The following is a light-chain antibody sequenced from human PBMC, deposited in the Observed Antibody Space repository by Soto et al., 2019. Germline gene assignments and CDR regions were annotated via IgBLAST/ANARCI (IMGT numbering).Light chain of an antibody. CDR1: QSVSSSY. Sequence: EIVLTQSPATLSLSPGERATLSCGASQSVSSSYLAWYQQKPGLAPRLLIYGASSRATGTPDRFSGSGSGTDFTLTISRLEPEDFAVYHCQQYITAPETFGQGTKV. CDR2: GAS. CDR3: QQYITAPET. V-gene: IGKV3D-20*01. J-gene: IGKJ1*01.